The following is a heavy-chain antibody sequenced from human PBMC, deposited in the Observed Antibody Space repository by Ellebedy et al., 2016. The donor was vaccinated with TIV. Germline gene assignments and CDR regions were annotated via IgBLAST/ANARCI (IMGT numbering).Heavy chain of an antibody. CDR3: AREYCGGGSCYRYYEY. D-gene: IGHD2-15*01. CDR2: IKQDGSEK. V-gene: IGHV3-7*01. Sequence: GESLKISCAASGFTFSSYAMHWVRQAPGKGLEWVANIKQDGSEKYYVDSVKGRFTISRDNAKNSMLLQMNSLRADDTAVYYCAREYCGGGSCYRYYEYWGQGTLVTVSS. CDR1: GFTFSSYA. J-gene: IGHJ4*02.